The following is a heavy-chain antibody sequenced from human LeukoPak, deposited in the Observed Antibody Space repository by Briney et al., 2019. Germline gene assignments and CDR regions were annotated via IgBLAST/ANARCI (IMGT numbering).Heavy chain of an antibody. V-gene: IGHV3-21*01. CDR1: GFTFSSYS. J-gene: IGHJ4*02. D-gene: IGHD2-15*01. CDR2: ISSSSSYI. Sequence: GGSLRLSCAASGFTFSSYSMNWVRQAPGKGLEWVSSISSSSSYIYYADSVKGRFTISRDNAKNSLYLQMNSLRAEDTAVYYCARVLGKYCSGGSCGHWGQGTLVTASS. CDR3: ARVLGKYCSGGSCGH.